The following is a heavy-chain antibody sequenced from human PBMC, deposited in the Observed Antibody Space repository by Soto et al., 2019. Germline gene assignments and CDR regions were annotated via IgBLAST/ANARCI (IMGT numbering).Heavy chain of an antibody. D-gene: IGHD3-16*01. CDR1: GYIVVNYG. CDR2: ISPYTGNT. Sequence: QVQLVQSGDEVKKPGASVKVSCKASGYIVVNYGIAWVRQAPGQGLEWMGWISPYTGNTHSATKVQGRLTMTTDTSTSTAYMDLGSLTSDDTAVHYCVMVDNYVTPTPQDVWGQGTTVTVSS. CDR3: VMVDNYVTPTPQDV. V-gene: IGHV1-18*01. J-gene: IGHJ6*02.